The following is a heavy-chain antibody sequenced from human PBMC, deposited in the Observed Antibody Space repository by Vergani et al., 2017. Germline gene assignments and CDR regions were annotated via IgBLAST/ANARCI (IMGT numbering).Heavy chain of an antibody. Sequence: HVPLVQSGAEVKKPGSSVKVFCKASGGTFSSYAISWVRQAPGQGLEWMGRIIPIFGTANYAQKFQGRVTITADESTSTAYMELSSLRSEDTAVYYCATIKYSRNRFDPWGQGTLVTVSS. CDR3: ATIKYSRNRFDP. CDR2: IIPIFGTA. V-gene: IGHV1-69*13. CDR1: GGTFSSYA. D-gene: IGHD6-6*01. J-gene: IGHJ5*02.